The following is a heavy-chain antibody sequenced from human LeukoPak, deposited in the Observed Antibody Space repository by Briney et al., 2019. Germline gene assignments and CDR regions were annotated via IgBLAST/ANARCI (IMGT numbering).Heavy chain of an antibody. D-gene: IGHD3-16*02. CDR2: IIPFFGTA. J-gene: IGHJ4*02. Sequence: SVKVSCKASGGTFSSYAISWVRQAPGQGLEWMGGIIPFFGTANYAQKFQGRVTITTDESTSTAYMELSSLRSEDTAVYYCARSPGGGRYPSFDYWGQGTLVTVSS. CDR1: GGTFSSYA. CDR3: ARSPGGGRYPSFDY. V-gene: IGHV1-69*05.